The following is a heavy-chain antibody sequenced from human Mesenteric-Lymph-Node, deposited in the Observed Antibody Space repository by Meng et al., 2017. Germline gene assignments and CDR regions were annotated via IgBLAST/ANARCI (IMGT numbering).Heavy chain of an antibody. D-gene: IGHD5-24*01. J-gene: IGHJ4*02. CDR3: AGLQAYFDY. CDR1: GFTFSSFG. CDR2: ISYDGSNK. Sequence: GESLKISCAASGFTFSSFGMHWVRQAPGKGLEWVAVISYDGSNKYYADSVKGRFTISRDNSKNTLYLQMNSLRAEDTAVYYCAGLQAYFDYWGQGTLVTVSS. V-gene: IGHV3-30*19.